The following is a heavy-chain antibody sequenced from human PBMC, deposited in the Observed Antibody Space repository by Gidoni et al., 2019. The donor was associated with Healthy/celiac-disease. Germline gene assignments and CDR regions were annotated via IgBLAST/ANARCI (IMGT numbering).Heavy chain of an antibody. Sequence: QVQLVQSGAEVKKPGASVKGSCKASGYPFTGYYMHWVRQAPGQGLEWMGWINPNSGGTNYAQKLQGRVTMTRDTSISTAYMELSRLGSDDTAVYYCARRSIAAPPRFDYWGQGTLVTVSS. D-gene: IGHD6-6*01. CDR3: ARRSIAAPPRFDY. CDR1: GYPFTGYY. CDR2: INPNSGGT. J-gene: IGHJ4*02. V-gene: IGHV1-2*02.